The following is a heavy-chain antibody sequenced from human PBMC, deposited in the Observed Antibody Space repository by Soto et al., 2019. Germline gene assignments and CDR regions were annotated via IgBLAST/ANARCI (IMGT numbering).Heavy chain of an antibody. CDR2: IIPLFNVA. D-gene: IGHD4-4*01. J-gene: IGHJ3*02. Sequence: QVQLVQSGPEVKKPGSSVKVSCEASGGTFSNFAVNWVRQAPGQGLEWVGGIIPLFNVAKYAQQFEGRVTVVADDSPSTAYMDLGRLRSDVTAVNYCAAAASAVLGSDYKDAEGVDIWGQGTVVTVSS. CDR1: GGTFSNFA. CDR3: AAAASAVLGSDYKDAEGVDI. V-gene: IGHV1-69*01.